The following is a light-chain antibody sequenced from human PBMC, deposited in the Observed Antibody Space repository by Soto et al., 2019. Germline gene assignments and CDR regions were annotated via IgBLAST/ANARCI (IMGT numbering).Light chain of an antibody. V-gene: IGKV3-20*01. J-gene: IGKJ1*01. CDR1: QSVSSSY. Sequence: EIVLTQSPATLSVSPGERATLSCRASQSVSSSYLAWYQQKPGQAPRLLIYGASSRATGIPDRFSGSGSGTDFTLTISRLEPEDFAVYYCQQYGSSRGTFGQGTKVAI. CDR3: QQYGSSRGT. CDR2: GAS.